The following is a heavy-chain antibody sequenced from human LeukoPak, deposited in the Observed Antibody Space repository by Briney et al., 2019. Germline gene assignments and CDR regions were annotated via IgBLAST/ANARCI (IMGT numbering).Heavy chain of an antibody. CDR2: ISGSGGGT. CDR3: AKPHMVRGVKADFDY. CDR1: GFTFSSYA. Sequence: GGSLRLSYAAYGFTFSSYAMSWVRQAPGKGLEWVSAISGSGGGTYYADSVKGRFTISRDNSKNTLYLQMNSLRAEDTAVYYCAKPHMVRGVKADFDYWGQGTLVTVSS. D-gene: IGHD3-10*01. J-gene: IGHJ4*02. V-gene: IGHV3-23*01.